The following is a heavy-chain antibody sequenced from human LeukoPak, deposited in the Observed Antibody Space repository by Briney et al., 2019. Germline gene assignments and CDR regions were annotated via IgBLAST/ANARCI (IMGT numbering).Heavy chain of an antibody. CDR3: ARGYGRGNFDY. J-gene: IGHJ4*02. CDR2: INHSGST. V-gene: IGHV4-34*01. CDR1: GGSFSGYY. Sequence: SETLSLTCAVYGGSFSGYYWSWIRQPPGKGLEWIGEINHSGSTNYNPSLKSRVTISVDTSKNQFSLKLSSVTAADTAVYYCARGYGRGNFDYWGQGTLVTVSS. D-gene: IGHD3-16*01.